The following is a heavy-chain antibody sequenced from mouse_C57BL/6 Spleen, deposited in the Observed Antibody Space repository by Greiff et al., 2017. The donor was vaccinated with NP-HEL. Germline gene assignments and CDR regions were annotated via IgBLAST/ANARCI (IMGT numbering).Heavy chain of an antibody. J-gene: IGHJ3*01. Sequence: QVQLQQPGAELVMPGASVKLSCKASGYTFTSYWMHWVKQRPGQGLEWIGEIDPSDSYTNYNQKFKGKSTLTVDKSSSTAYMQLSSLTSEDSAVYYCARRSIYYGNSRFAYWGKGTLVTVSA. CDR3: ARRSIYYGNSRFAY. D-gene: IGHD2-1*01. V-gene: IGHV1-69*01. CDR1: GYTFTSYW. CDR2: IDPSDSYT.